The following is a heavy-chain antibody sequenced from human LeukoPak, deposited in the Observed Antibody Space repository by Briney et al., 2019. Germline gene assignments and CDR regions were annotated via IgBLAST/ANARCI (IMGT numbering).Heavy chain of an antibody. CDR3: ARERYNYGPGEVDY. CDR2: ISTSSSYI. Sequence: GGSVRLSCAASGFTFSSYSMNWVRQAPGKGLEWVSSISTSSSYIYYADSVKGRFTISRDNAKKSLYLQMDSLRAEDTAVYYCARERYNYGPGEVDYWGQGTLVTVSS. CDR1: GFTFSSYS. D-gene: IGHD3-10*01. V-gene: IGHV3-21*01. J-gene: IGHJ4*02.